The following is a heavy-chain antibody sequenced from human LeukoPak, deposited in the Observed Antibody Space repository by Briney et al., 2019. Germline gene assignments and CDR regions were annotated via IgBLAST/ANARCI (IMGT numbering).Heavy chain of an antibody. V-gene: IGHV3-23*01. D-gene: IGHD3-22*01. CDR2: ISGGGGSR. CDR3: AKSQEDDSSGYYYSNFDY. J-gene: IGHJ4*02. CDR1: GFTFTDYS. Sequence: GGSLRLSCAASGFTFTDYSMSWVRQAPGKGLEWVSAISGGGGSRYYADSVKGRFTISRDTSKNTLYLQMNTLRAEDTAVYYCAKSQEDDSSGYYYSNFDYWGQGTLVTVSS.